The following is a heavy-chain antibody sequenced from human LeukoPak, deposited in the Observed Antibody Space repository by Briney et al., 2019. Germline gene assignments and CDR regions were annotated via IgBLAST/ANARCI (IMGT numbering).Heavy chain of an antibody. D-gene: IGHD2-15*01. CDR1: GYTFTGYY. CDR2: INPNSGGT. CDR3: ARGAYCSGGSCLQPKRYDY. J-gene: IGHJ4*02. V-gene: IGHV1-2*06. Sequence: ASVEVSCKASGYTFTGYYMHWVRQAPGQGLEWMGRINPNSGGTNYAQKFQGRVTMTRDTSISTAYMELSRLRSDDTAVYYCARGAYCSGGSCLQPKRYDYWGQGTLVTVSS.